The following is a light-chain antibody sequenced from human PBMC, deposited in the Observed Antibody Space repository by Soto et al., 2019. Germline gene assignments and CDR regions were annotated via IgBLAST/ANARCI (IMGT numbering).Light chain of an antibody. CDR3: QKLNSYPIT. CDR1: QGISSS. CDR2: AAS. V-gene: IGKV1-9*01. Sequence: DIQLTQSPSFLSASVGDRVTITCRARQGISSSLACYQQKPGKAPKLLIYAASNLQSGVPSRFSGSGSGTEVDLIISSMQPEDCATFCFQKLNSYPITFGQGKRLEIK. J-gene: IGKJ5*01.